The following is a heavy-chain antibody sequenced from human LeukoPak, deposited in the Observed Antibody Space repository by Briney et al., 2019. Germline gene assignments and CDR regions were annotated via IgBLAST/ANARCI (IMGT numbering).Heavy chain of an antibody. CDR3: ARERVEQQLVLRYYFYYMDV. J-gene: IGHJ6*03. CDR1: EFTFNTYN. CDR2: ISSSSDYI. V-gene: IGHV3-21*01. Sequence: GGSLRLSCAASEFTFNTYNMNWVRQAPGKGLEWVSSISSSSDYIYYADSVKGRFTISRDNAKNSLYLQMNSLRAEDAAVYYCARERVEQQLVLRYYFYYMDVWGKGTTVTVSS. D-gene: IGHD6-13*01.